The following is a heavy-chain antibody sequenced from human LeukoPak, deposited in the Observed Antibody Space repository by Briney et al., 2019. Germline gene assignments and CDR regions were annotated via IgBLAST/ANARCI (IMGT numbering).Heavy chain of an antibody. V-gene: IGHV1-46*01. CDR3: ARLIGDYYDNSRSSYWHGHLDY. J-gene: IGHJ4*02. Sequence: ASVKVSCKASGYTFTRNYINWLRQAPGQGLEWTGMIVPSGGGTAYAQKFQDRVTMTSDTSTSTVYMELNSLRSEDTAVYYCARLIGDYYDNSRSSYWHGHLDYWGQGALVTVSS. CDR1: GYTFTRNY. D-gene: IGHD3-22*01. CDR2: IVPSGGGT.